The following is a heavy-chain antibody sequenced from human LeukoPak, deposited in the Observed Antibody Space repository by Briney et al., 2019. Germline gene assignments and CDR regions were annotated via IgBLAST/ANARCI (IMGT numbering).Heavy chain of an antibody. Sequence: ASVKVSCKASGYTFTSFGISWVRQAPGQGLEWMGWSSAYNGDTKYAQKFQDRVTMTTDTSTSTAYMELRSLRSDDTAVYYCARAPPYNRNDAFDIWGQGTMVTVSS. CDR3: ARAPPYNRNDAFDI. J-gene: IGHJ3*02. D-gene: IGHD1-1*01. CDR1: GYTFTSFG. V-gene: IGHV1-18*01. CDR2: SSAYNGDT.